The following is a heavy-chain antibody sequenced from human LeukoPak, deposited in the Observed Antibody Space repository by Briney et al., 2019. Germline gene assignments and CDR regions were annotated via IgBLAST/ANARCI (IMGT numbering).Heavy chain of an antibody. D-gene: IGHD1-26*01. CDR2: IHYTGIT. J-gene: IGHJ3*02. Sequence: PSETLSLTCIASGGSMNNYYWSWIRQPPGKGLEWIAYIHYTGITNYNPFLKSRVTISLDTSKNQFSLKLNSVTAADTAFYYCARILEGSGAAFDIWGQGTMVTVSS. CDR3: ARILEGSGAAFDI. V-gene: IGHV4-59*01. CDR1: GGSMNNYY.